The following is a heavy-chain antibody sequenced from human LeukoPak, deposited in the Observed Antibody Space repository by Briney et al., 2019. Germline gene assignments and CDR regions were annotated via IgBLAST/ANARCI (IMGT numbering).Heavy chain of an antibody. Sequence: TSGTLSLTCTVPGGSISGYYWSWIRQPPGKGLESIGYIYYSGSTDYNPSLKSRITISVDTSKNQFSLKLSSVTAADTAVYYCARHYYDSSGYYYFDYWGQGTLVTVSS. D-gene: IGHD3-22*01. V-gene: IGHV4-59*08. CDR2: IYYSGST. CDR3: ARHYYDSSGYYYFDY. CDR1: GGSISGYY. J-gene: IGHJ4*01.